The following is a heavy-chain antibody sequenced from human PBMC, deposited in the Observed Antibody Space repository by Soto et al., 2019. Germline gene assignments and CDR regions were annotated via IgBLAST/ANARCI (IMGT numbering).Heavy chain of an antibody. CDR2: IIPIFGTA. J-gene: IGHJ3*02. D-gene: IGHD1-1*01. Sequence: SVKVSCKASGGTFSSYAISWVRQAPGQGLEWMGGIIPIFGTANYAQKFQGRVTITADESTSTAYMELSSLRSEDTAVYYCGGDKWETGGAAFDIWGQETMVTVSS. CDR3: GGDKWETGGAAFDI. V-gene: IGHV1-69*13. CDR1: GGTFSSYA.